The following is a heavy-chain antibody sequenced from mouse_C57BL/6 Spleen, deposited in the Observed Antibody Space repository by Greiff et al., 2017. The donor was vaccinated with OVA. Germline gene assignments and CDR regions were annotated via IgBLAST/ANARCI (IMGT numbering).Heavy chain of an antibody. CDR3: AREVDSFYYAMDY. J-gene: IGHJ4*01. Sequence: VQLVESGPELGKPGASVKISCKASGYAFSSSWMNWVKQRPGKGLECLCLLYPVAGDTNYNGKFKGKATLTADKSSSTAYMQLSSLTSEDSAVYFCAREVDSFYYAMDYWGQGTSVTVSS. V-gene: IGHV1-82*01. CDR1: GYAFSSSW. CDR2: LYPVAGDT.